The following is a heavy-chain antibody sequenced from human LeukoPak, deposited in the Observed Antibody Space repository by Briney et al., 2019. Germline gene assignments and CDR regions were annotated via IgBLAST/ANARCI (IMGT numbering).Heavy chain of an antibody. D-gene: IGHD6-6*01. V-gene: IGHV1-8*01. CDR1: GYTFTSYD. CDR3: ARSAARREANYYYYMDV. J-gene: IGHJ6*03. Sequence: ASVKVSCKASGYTFTSYDINGVRQATGQGLEWMGWMNPNSGNTGYAQKFQGRDNMTRNTSISTAYMELSSLRSEDTAVYYCARSAARREANYYYYMDVWGKGTTVTVSS. CDR2: MNPNSGNT.